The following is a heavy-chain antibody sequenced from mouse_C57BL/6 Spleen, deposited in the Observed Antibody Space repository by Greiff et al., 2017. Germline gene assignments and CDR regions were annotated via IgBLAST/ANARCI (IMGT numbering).Heavy chain of an antibody. CDR2: IDPETGGT. V-gene: IGHV1-15*01. J-gene: IGHJ1*03. D-gene: IGHD4-1*01. CDR1: GYTFTDYE. CDR3: TRTGTKDV. Sequence: VQLQESGAELVRPGASVTLSCKASGYTFTDYEMHWVKQTPVHGLEWIGAIDPETGGTAYNQKFKGKAILTADKSSSTAYMELRSLTSEDSAVYYCTRTGTKDVWGTGTTVTVSS.